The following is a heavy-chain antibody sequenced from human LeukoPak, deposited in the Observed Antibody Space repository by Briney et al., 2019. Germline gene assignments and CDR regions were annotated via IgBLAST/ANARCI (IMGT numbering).Heavy chain of an antibody. V-gene: IGHV3-53*01. D-gene: IGHD1-26*01. CDR1: GFAVSSNY. J-gene: IGHJ4*02. CDR2: IYSGGNT. CDR3: AREVFMGATRFDY. Sequence: PGGSLRLSCAASGFAVSSNYMSWVRQAPGKGLEWVSVIYSGGNTFYADSVKGRFTISRDNSKNTLYLQMNSLRADDTAVYYCAREVFMGATRFDYWGQGTLVTVSS.